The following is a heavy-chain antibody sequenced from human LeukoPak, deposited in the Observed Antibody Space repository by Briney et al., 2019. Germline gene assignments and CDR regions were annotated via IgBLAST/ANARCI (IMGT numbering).Heavy chain of an antibody. CDR3: AREPSTDYDFWSGYYTALWYFDY. CDR1: GFTFSSYW. CDR2: IKQDGSEK. D-gene: IGHD3-3*01. Sequence: SGGSLRLSCAASGFTFSSYWMSWVRQAPGKGLEWVANIKQDGSEKYYVDSVKGRFTISRDNAKNSLYLQMNSLRAEDTAVYYCAREPSTDYDFWSGYYTALWYFDYWGQGTLVTVSS. V-gene: IGHV3-7*01. J-gene: IGHJ4*02.